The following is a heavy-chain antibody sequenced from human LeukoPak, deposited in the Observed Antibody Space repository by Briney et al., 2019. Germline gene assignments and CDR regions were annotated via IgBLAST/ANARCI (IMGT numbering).Heavy chain of an antibody. CDR1: GFSFINHA. D-gene: IGHD2-21*01. CDR3: ARSDCGSDGCKLLNY. Sequence: GGSLRLSCAASGFSFINHAMSWVRQAPGKGLEWVSAICGSGDATNYANSVKGRFTISRDNSKNTLSLQMSNLRAEDTATYYCARSDCGSDGCKLLNYWGQGILVTVSS. J-gene: IGHJ4*02. V-gene: IGHV3-23*01. CDR2: ICGSGDAT.